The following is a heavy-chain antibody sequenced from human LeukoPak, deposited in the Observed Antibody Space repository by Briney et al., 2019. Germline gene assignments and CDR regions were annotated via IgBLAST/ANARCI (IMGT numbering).Heavy chain of an antibody. CDR1: GGSISSYY. Sequence: SETLSLTCTVSGGSISSYYRSWIRQPPGKGLEWIGYIYYSGSTNYNPSLKSRVTISVDTSKNQFSLKLSSVTAADTAVYYCARDRGTCIDYWGQGTLVTVSS. J-gene: IGHJ4*02. CDR3: ARDRGTCIDY. CDR2: IYYSGST. V-gene: IGHV4-59*01. D-gene: IGHD3-10*01.